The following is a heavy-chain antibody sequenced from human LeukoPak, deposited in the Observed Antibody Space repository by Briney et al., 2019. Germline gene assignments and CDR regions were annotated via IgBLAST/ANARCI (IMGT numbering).Heavy chain of an antibody. CDR1: GGIYSSYA. CDR2: SFPMLGIA. D-gene: IGHD2-2*01. Sequence: SVKVSCKASGGIYSSYAISWVRQAPGQGLEWMGMSFPMLGIANYVQRFQGRGTITADKSTSTACIELSSVKSEDTAVYYCARASPKGDCSSTSCNLKSYYYYGMDVWWDGATVTVSS. CDR3: ARASPKGDCSSTSCNLKSYYYYGMDV. V-gene: IGHV1-69*04. J-gene: IGHJ6*01.